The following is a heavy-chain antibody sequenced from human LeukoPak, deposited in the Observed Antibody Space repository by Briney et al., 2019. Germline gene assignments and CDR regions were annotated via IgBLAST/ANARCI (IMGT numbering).Heavy chain of an antibody. J-gene: IGHJ4*02. Sequence: GGSLRLSCAASGFTFSNAWMSWVRQAPGKGLEWVGRIKIKADGGTADYAAPLKGRFTISRDDSKNTLYLQMNSLKTEDTAVYYCTTGVPNYDFWSGYLGGYWGQGTLVTVSS. CDR2: IKIKADGGTA. CDR3: TTGVPNYDFWSGYLGGY. D-gene: IGHD3-3*01. CDR1: GFTFSNAW. V-gene: IGHV3-15*01.